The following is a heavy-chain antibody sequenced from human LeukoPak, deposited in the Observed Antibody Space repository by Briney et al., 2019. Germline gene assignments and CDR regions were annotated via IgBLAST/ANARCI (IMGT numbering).Heavy chain of an antibody. CDR2: IRYDGSNK. J-gene: IGHJ4*02. V-gene: IGHV3-30*02. D-gene: IGHD3-22*01. Sequence: GGSLRLSCAASGFTFSHYAMHWVRQAPGKGLEWVAFIRYDGSNKYYADSVKGRFTISRDNSKNTLNLQMNSLRAEDTAVYYCAKDPTHYRVWDYYETIGLSYWGQGTLVTVSS. CDR3: AKDPTHYRVWDYYETIGLSY. CDR1: GFTFSHYA.